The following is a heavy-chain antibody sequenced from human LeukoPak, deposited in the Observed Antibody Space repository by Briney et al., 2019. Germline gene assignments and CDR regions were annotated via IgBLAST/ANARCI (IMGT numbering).Heavy chain of an antibody. Sequence: GGSLRLSCATSGFTFSNSDMNWVRQAPGKGLEWVSSITTTSSYIYYADSVRGRFTISRDNAKNSLYLHMDSLRAEDTAVYYCARSGCPGGSCYLRYSWLDLWGRGTLVTVSS. V-gene: IGHV3-21*01. J-gene: IGHJ5*02. CDR1: GFTFSNSD. CDR2: ITTTSSYI. D-gene: IGHD2-15*01. CDR3: ARSGCPGGSCYLRYSWLDL.